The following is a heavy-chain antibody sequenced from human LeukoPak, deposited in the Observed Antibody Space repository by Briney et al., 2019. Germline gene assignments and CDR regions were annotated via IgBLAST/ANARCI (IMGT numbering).Heavy chain of an antibody. CDR1: GGSISGGGYY. D-gene: IGHD2-2*01. J-gene: IGHJ6*02. CDR2: IYYSGST. Sequence: SETLSLTCTVSGGSISGGGYYWYWIRQHPGKGLEWIGYIYYSGSTYYNPSLKSRLTISVDTSKNQLSLKLSSVTAADTAVYYCAREVVPAAFAMDVWGQGTTVTVSS. CDR3: AREVVPAAFAMDV. V-gene: IGHV4-31*03.